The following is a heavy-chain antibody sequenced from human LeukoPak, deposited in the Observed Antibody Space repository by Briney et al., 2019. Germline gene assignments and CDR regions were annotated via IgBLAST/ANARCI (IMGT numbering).Heavy chain of an antibody. CDR2: INPNSGGT. Sequence: ASVKVSCKASGYTFTGYYMHWVRQAPGQGLEWMGWINPNSGGTNYPQKFQGRVTMTRDTSISTAYMELSRLRSDDTAVYYCARARGVTAIRLGMDVWGQGTTVTVSS. V-gene: IGHV1-2*02. CDR1: GYTFTGYY. D-gene: IGHD2-21*02. CDR3: ARARGVTAIRLGMDV. J-gene: IGHJ6*02.